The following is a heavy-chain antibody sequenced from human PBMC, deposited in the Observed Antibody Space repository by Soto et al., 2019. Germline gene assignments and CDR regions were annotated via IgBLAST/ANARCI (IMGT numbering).Heavy chain of an antibody. D-gene: IGHD3-16*02. CDR1: GFTFSSYG. V-gene: IGHV3-33*01. Sequence: QVQLVESGGGVVQPGRSLRLSCAASGFTFSSYGMHWVRQAPGKGLEWVAVIWYDGSNKYYADSVKGRFTISRDNSKNTLYLQMNSLRAEDTAVYYCARDPDLNYDYVWGSYRAHEGMDVWGQGTTVTVSS. J-gene: IGHJ6*02. CDR2: IWYDGSNK. CDR3: ARDPDLNYDYVWGSYRAHEGMDV.